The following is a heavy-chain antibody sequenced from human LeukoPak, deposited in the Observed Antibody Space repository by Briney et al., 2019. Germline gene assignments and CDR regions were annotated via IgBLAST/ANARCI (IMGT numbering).Heavy chain of an antibody. Sequence: PGGSLRLSCAASGFTFSSYDMHWVRQATGKGLEWVSAIGTAGDTYYPGAVKGRFTISRENAKNSLYLQMNSLRAGDTAVYYCARAHCSSTSCDDAFDIWGQGTMVTVSS. CDR2: IGTAGDT. J-gene: IGHJ3*02. CDR3: ARAHCSSTSCDDAFDI. CDR1: GFTFSSYD. V-gene: IGHV3-13*01. D-gene: IGHD2-2*01.